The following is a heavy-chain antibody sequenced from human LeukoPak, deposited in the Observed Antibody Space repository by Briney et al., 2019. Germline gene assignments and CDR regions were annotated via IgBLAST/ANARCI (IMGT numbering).Heavy chain of an antibody. V-gene: IGHV3-9*01. J-gene: IGHJ3*02. CDR1: GFTFDDYA. CDR3: ARDKAKWATDAFDI. D-gene: IGHD2-8*01. CDR2: ISWNSGSV. Sequence: GGSLKLSCAASGFTFDDYAMHWVRQAPGKGLEWVSGISWNSGSVGYADSVKGRFTISRDNAKNSLYLQMNSLRAEDTALYYCARDKAKWATDAFDIWGQGTMVTVSS.